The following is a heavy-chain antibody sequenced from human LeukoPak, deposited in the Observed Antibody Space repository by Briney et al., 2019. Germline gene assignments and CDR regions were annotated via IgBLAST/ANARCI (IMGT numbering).Heavy chain of an antibody. D-gene: IGHD6-13*01. J-gene: IGHJ6*02. Sequence: SETLSLTCTVSGGSISSGDYYWSWIRQPPGKGLEWIGYIYYSGSTYYNPSLKSRVTISVDTSKNQFSLKLSSVTAADTAVYYCARERGIAAAGYYYYYGMDVWGQGTTVTVSS. CDR3: ARERGIAAAGYYYYYGMDV. V-gene: IGHV4-30-4*01. CDR1: GGSISSGDYY. CDR2: IYYSGST.